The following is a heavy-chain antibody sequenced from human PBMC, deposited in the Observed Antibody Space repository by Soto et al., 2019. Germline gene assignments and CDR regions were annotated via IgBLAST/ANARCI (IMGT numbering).Heavy chain of an antibody. J-gene: IGHJ6*02. CDR2: INAYNGNT. CDR3: AMVDVYVTPSPQDV. D-gene: IGHD3-16*01. V-gene: IGHV1-18*04. CDR1: GYTFTSYY. Sequence: ASVKVSCKASGYTFTSYYMHWVRQAPGQGLEWMGWINAYNGNTNYAQNLQGRVTLTTDTSTSTAYMELRSLRSNDTAVYYCAMVDVYVTPSPQDVWGQGTTVTVSS.